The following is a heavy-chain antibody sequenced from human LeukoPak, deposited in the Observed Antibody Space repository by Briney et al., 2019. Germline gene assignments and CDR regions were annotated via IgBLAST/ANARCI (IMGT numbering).Heavy chain of an antibody. V-gene: IGHV4-38-2*01. CDR2: IYHSGST. CDR3: ARLYLRDHCSSTSCYGLYFDY. D-gene: IGHD2-2*01. Sequence: PSETLSLTCAVSGYSITSGYYWGWIRQPPGKGREWIGSIYHSGSTYYNQSLETRVTISVDTSKNQFSLKLSSVTAADTAVYYCARLYLRDHCSSTSCYGLYFDYWGQGTLVTVSS. CDR1: GYSITSGYY. J-gene: IGHJ4*02.